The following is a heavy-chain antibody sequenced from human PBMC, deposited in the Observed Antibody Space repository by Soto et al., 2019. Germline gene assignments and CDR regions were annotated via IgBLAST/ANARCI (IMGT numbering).Heavy chain of an antibody. D-gene: IGHD3-9*01. J-gene: IGHJ4*02. CDR1: GGSISSSSYY. CDR2: IYYSGST. CDR3: ARHAMDYDILRPGSFDY. V-gene: IGHV4-39*01. Sequence: PSETLSLTCTVSGGSISSSSYYWGWIRQPPGKGLEWIGSIYYSGSTYYNPSLKSRVTISVDTSKNQFSLKPSSVTAADTAVYYCARHAMDYDILRPGSFDYWGQGTLVTVSS.